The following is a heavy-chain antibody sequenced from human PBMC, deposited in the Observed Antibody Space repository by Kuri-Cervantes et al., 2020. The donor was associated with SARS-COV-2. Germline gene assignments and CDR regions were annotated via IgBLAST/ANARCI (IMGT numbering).Heavy chain of an antibody. Sequence: ESLKISCGVSGYPISSGYNWGWIRQPPGKGLEWIGSIYHTGTTSYKSSLKSRVTISADTSKNQLSLNLKSVTAADTAIYYCAMSSDWNPLWYFDLWGRGTLVTVSS. CDR2: IYHTGTT. CDR1: GYPISSGYN. J-gene: IGHJ2*01. CDR3: AMSSDWNPLWYFDL. V-gene: IGHV4-38-2*01. D-gene: IGHD2-21*01.